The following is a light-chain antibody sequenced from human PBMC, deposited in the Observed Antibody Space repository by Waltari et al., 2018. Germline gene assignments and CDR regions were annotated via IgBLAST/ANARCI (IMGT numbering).Light chain of an antibody. CDR2: EVN. CDR1: SRDVGSYNL. CDR3: CSYAGSNTVL. V-gene: IGLV2-23*02. J-gene: IGLJ2*01. Sequence: QSALTQHASGSGSPEQSIPIACTGTSRDVGSYNLVSWYHQHPGKAPKLMISEVNELPSGVSIPFSGSKSGNTASLTISGLQAEDEADYYCCSYAGSNTVLFGGGTKLTVL.